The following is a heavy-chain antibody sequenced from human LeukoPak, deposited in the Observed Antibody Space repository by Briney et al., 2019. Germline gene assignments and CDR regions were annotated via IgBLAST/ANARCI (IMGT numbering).Heavy chain of an antibody. Sequence: GGSLRLSCAASGFTFSSYAMSWVRQAPGKGLEWVSAISGSGGSTYYADSVKGRFTISRDNSKNTLYLQMNSLRAEDTAVYYCAKDPRRPYQLKDAFDIWGQGTMVTVSS. CDR1: GFTFSSYA. CDR3: AKDPRRPYQLKDAFDI. J-gene: IGHJ3*02. D-gene: IGHD2-2*01. CDR2: ISGSGGST. V-gene: IGHV3-23*01.